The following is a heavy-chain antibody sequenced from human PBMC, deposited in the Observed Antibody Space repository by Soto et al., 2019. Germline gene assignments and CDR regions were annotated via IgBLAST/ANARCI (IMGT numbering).Heavy chain of an antibody. CDR3: ARRYDYWSGYYNDYGMDV. CDR2: ISSSSSYI. D-gene: IGHD3-3*01. Sequence: GGSLRLSCAASGFTFSSYSMNWVRQAPGKGLEWVSSISSSSSYIYYADSVKGRFTISRDNAKNSLYLQMNSLRAEDTAVYYCARRYDYWSGYYNDYGMDVWSQGTTVTVSS. V-gene: IGHV3-21*01. J-gene: IGHJ6*02. CDR1: GFTFSSYS.